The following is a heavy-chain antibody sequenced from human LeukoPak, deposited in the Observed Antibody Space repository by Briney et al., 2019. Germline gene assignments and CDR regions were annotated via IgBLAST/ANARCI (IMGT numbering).Heavy chain of an antibody. CDR2: IKYDGNEE. Sequence: GGSLRLSCAASGFTFSSYWMSWMRQAPGKGLEWVANIKYDGNEEYYVDSVKGRFTISRDNAKNSLYLQMNSLRAEDTAVYYCARLFAPYSSSRLDYWGQGTLVTVSS. CDR3: ARLFAPYSSSRLDY. CDR1: GFTFSSYW. V-gene: IGHV3-7*01. D-gene: IGHD6-6*01. J-gene: IGHJ4*02.